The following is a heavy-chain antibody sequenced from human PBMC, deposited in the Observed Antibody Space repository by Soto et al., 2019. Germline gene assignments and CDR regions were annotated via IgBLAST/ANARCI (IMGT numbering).Heavy chain of an antibody. D-gene: IGHD5-12*01. CDR2: INHSGST. Sequence: PSETLSLTCAVYGGSFIGYYWSWIRQPPGKGLEWIGEINHSGSTNYNPSLKSRVTISVDTSKNQFSLKLSSVTAADTAVYYCASTPLGISGYDYYFDYWGQGTLVTVSS. CDR1: GGSFIGYY. CDR3: ASTPLGISGYDYYFDY. J-gene: IGHJ4*02. V-gene: IGHV4-34*01.